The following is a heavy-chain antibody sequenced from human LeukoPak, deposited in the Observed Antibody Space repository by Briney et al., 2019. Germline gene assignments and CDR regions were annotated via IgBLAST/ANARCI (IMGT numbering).Heavy chain of an antibody. CDR2: IKQDGSEK. V-gene: IGHV3-7*01. D-gene: IGHD2-2*01. J-gene: IGHJ5*02. CDR1: GFTFSSYW. CDR3: ARDPLRDIVVVPAAISVKMNWFDP. Sequence: GGSLRLSCAASGFTFSSYWMSWVRQAPGKGLEWVANIKQDGSEKYYVDSVKDRFTISRDNAKNSLYLQMNSLRAEDTAVYYCARDPLRDIVVVPAAISVKMNWFDPWGQGTLVTVSS.